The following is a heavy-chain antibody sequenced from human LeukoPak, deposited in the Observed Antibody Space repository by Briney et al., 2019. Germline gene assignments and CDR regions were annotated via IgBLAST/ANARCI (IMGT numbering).Heavy chain of an antibody. J-gene: IGHJ4*02. Sequence: SVKVSCKASGGTFSSYAISWVRQAPGQELEWMGGIIPIFGTANYAQKFQGRVTITTDESMSTAYMELSSLRSEDTAVYYCARSSDIVLMVYAIEYYFDYWGQGTLVTVSS. D-gene: IGHD2-8*01. CDR1: GGTFSSYA. CDR3: ARSSDIVLMVYAIEYYFDY. V-gene: IGHV1-69*05. CDR2: IIPIFGTA.